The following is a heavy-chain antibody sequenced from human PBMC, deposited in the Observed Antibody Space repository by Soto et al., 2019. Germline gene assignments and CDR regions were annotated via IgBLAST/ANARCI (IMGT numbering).Heavy chain of an antibody. V-gene: IGHV3-30-3*01. CDR1: GFTFSHYA. CDR2: ILHDGSNN. CDR3: ARDRDSSGYYLDF. D-gene: IGHD3-22*01. J-gene: IGHJ4*02. Sequence: QVQLVESGGGVVQPGGSLRLSCVASGFTFSHYAMHWVRQAPGKGLEWVALILHDGSNNYYGDSVKGRLSISRDNSKNTLFLEMNTVGSEDTAVYYCARDRDSSGYYLDFWGQGSLVTVSS.